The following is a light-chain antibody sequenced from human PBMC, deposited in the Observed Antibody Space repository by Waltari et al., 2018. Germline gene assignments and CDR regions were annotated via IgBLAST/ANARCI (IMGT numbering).Light chain of an antibody. CDR3: QKYNAWPPN. CDR2: ASS. J-gene: IGKJ3*01. CDR1: RSVGTQ. V-gene: IGKV3-15*01. Sequence: EIVMTQSPATLSVSPGARVTLSCRASRSVGTQLAWYQQKPGQPPSLIIYASSTRAAGIPARFSGSGSGTEFALTISSLQSEDSAVYYCQKYNAWPPNFVPGTKVDIK.